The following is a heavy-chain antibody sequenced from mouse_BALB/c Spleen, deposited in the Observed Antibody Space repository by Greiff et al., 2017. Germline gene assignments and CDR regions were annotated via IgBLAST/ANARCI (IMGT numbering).Heavy chain of an antibody. D-gene: IGHD1-1*01. J-gene: IGHJ1*01. CDR2: IDPANGNT. V-gene: IGHV14-3*02. CDR1: GFNIKDTY. Sequence: VQLQQSGAELVKPGASVKLSCTASGFNIKDTYMHWVKQRPEQGLEWIGRIDPANGNTKYDPKFQGKATITADTSSNTAYLQLSSLTSEDTAVYYCARDYYGSSWYLDVWGAGTTVTVSS. CDR3: ARDYYGSSWYLDV.